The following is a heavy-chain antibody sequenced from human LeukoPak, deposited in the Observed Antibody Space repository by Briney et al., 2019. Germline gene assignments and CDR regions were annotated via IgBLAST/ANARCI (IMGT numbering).Heavy chain of an antibody. Sequence: PSETLSLTCTVSGGSISSSSYYWSWIRQPPGKGLEWIGRIFTSGIISGNTNYNPSLESRVTMSVDTSKNQFSLKLSSVTAADTAVYYCARVDYYYYMDVWGKGTTVTVSS. V-gene: IGHV4-61*01. J-gene: IGHJ6*03. CDR3: ARVDYYYYMDV. CDR2: IFTSGIISGNT. CDR1: GGSISSSSYY.